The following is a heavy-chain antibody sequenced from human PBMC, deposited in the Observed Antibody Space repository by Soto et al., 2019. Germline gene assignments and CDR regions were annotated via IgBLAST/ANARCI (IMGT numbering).Heavy chain of an antibody. Sequence: EVQLVESGGGLVQPGGSLRLSCAASGFTFSSYWMSWVRQAPVKGLEWVGNIKQDGSEKNYVDFVKGRFTISRDNAKIALYRQMNSLRDEDTAVYYCARIASAGRGWDVWGQGTTVVVSS. V-gene: IGHV3-7*01. J-gene: IGHJ6*02. CDR2: IKQDGSEK. CDR3: ARIASAGRGWDV. D-gene: IGHD6-13*01. CDR1: GFTFSSYW.